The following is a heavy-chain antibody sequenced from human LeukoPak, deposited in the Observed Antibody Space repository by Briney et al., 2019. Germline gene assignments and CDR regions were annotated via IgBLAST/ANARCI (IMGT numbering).Heavy chain of an antibody. Sequence: SVKVSCKASGGTFSSYAISWVRQAPGQGLEWMGGIIPILGTANYAQKFQGRVTITADKSTSTAYMELSSLRSEDTTVYYCASLYSSSWPPREYYFDYWCQGTLVTVSS. CDR3: ASLYSSSWPPREYYFDY. CDR1: GGTFSSYA. D-gene: IGHD6-13*01. V-gene: IGHV1-69*06. J-gene: IGHJ4*02. CDR2: IIPILGTA.